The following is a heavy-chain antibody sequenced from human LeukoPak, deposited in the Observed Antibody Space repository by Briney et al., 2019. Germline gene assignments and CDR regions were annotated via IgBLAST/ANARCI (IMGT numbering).Heavy chain of an antibody. Sequence: GVSLRLSCAASGFTFSSYARSWVRQAPGKGLEWVSAISGSGGSTYYADSVKGRFTISRDNSKNTLYLQMNSLRAEDTAVYYCAKDPRPNSSGWYGGPFDYWGQGTLVTVSS. V-gene: IGHV3-23*01. D-gene: IGHD6-19*01. CDR3: AKDPRPNSSGWYGGPFDY. CDR1: GFTFSSYA. J-gene: IGHJ4*02. CDR2: ISGSGGST.